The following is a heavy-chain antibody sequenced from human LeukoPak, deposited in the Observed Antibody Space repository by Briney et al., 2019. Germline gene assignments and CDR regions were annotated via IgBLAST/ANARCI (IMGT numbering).Heavy chain of an antibody. D-gene: IGHD3-22*01. Sequence: GGSLRLSCAASGFTFSSYSVNWVRQAPGKGLEWVSSISSSSSYIYYADSVKGRFTISRDNAKNSLYLQMNSLRAEDTAVYYCARDSYYDSRGFDYWGQGTLVTVSS. J-gene: IGHJ4*02. CDR2: ISSSSSYI. CDR3: ARDSYYDSRGFDY. CDR1: GFTFSSYS. V-gene: IGHV3-21*01.